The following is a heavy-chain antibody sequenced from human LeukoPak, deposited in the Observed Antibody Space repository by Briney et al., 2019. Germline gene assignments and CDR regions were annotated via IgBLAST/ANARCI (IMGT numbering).Heavy chain of an antibody. J-gene: IGHJ4*02. V-gene: IGHV4-30-4*01. D-gene: IGHD3-22*01. CDR3: ARGRGVPYYYDSSGYYPADY. Sequence: PSETLSLTCTVSGASISSGDYYWSWIRQPPGKGLECIGHIYYSGSTYYNPSLKSRVTISADTSKNQFSLKLSSVTAADTAVYCCARGRGVPYYYDSSGYYPADYWGQGTLVTVSS. CDR2: IYYSGST. CDR1: GASISSGDYY.